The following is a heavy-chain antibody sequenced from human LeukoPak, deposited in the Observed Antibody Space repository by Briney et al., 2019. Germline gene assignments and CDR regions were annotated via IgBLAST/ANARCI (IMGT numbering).Heavy chain of an antibody. V-gene: IGHV3-23*01. CDR3: AKAPASASSGYYYFDY. CDR2: ISGSGGST. J-gene: IGHJ4*02. D-gene: IGHD3-22*01. Sequence: PGGSLRLSCAASGFTFSSYAMSWVRKAPGKGLEWVSAISGSGGSTYYADSVKGRFTISRDNSKNTLYLQMNSLGAEDTAVYYCAKAPASASSGYYYFDYWGQGTLVTVSS. CDR1: GFTFSSYA.